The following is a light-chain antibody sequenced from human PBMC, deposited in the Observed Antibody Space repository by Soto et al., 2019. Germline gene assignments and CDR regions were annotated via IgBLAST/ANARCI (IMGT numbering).Light chain of an antibody. J-gene: IGKJ1*01. CDR2: DAS. V-gene: IGKV1-5*01. Sequence: DIQMTQSPSTLSASVGDRVTITCRASQSISSWLAWYQQKPGKAPKLLIYDASSLESWVPSRFSGSGSGTEFTLTISSLQPADFATYYCQQYNSYPWTFGQGTKV. CDR1: QSISSW. CDR3: QQYNSYPWT.